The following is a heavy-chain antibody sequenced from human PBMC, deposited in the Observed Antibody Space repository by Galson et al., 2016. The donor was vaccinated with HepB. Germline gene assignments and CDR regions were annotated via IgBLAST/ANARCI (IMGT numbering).Heavy chain of an antibody. CDR3: AILSLVVGGTIDY. J-gene: IGHJ4*02. CDR2: ISGIAVYT. V-gene: IGHV3-23*01. CDR1: GFTFHNYG. D-gene: IGHD6-19*01. Sequence: SLRLSCAASGFTFHNYGMSWVRQAPGKGLEWVSSISGIAVYTNYADSVKGRFTISRDNSETTLHLQMNSLRAEDTAVYYCAILSLVVGGTIDYWGQGTLVTVSS.